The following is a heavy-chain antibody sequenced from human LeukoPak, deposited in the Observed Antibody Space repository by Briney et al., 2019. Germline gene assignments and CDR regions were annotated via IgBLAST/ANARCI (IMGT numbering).Heavy chain of an antibody. CDR1: GGSISSSSYY. J-gene: IGHJ3*02. Sequence: SETLSLTCTVSGGSISSSSYYWGWIRQPPGKGLEWIGSIYYSGSTYYNPSLKSRVTISVDTSKNQFSLKLSSVTAADTAVYYCARWGMGHDTRDAFDIWGQGTMVTVSS. D-gene: IGHD3-16*01. CDR2: IYYSGST. V-gene: IGHV4-39*07. CDR3: ARWGMGHDTRDAFDI.